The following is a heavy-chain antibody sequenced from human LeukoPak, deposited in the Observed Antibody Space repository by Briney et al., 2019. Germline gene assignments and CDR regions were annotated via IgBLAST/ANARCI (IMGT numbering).Heavy chain of an antibody. CDR1: GFTFGNYA. CDR2: ISSSSSYI. Sequence: GGSLRLSCAASGFTFGNYAMNWVRQAPGKGLEWVSSISSSSSYIFYADSVKGRLTISRDNSKNTLYLQMNSLRGEDTGVYFCARDPVPATARHFDYWGQGTLVTVSS. V-gene: IGHV3-21*01. J-gene: IGHJ4*02. CDR3: ARDPVPATARHFDY. D-gene: IGHD1-1*01.